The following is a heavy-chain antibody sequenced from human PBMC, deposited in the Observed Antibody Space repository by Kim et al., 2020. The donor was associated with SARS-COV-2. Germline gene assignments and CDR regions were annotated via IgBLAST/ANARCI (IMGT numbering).Heavy chain of an antibody. CDR1: GYTFTSYD. J-gene: IGHJ5*02. Sequence: ASVKVSCKASGYTFTSYDINWVRQATGQGLEWMGWMNPNSGNTGYAQKFQGRVTMTRNTSISTAYMELSSLRSEDTAVYYCARGRWTMIVVVIVARHRYWFDPWGQGTLVTVSS. CDR2: MNPNSGNT. V-gene: IGHV1-8*01. D-gene: IGHD3-22*01. CDR3: ARGRWTMIVVVIVARHRYWFDP.